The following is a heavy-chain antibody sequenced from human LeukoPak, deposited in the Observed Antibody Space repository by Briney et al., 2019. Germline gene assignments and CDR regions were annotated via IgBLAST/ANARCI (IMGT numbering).Heavy chain of an antibody. Sequence: ASVKVSCKASGYTFTSYGISWVRQATGQGLEWMGWISAYNGNTNYAQKLQGRVTMTTDTSTSTAYMELRSLRSDDTAVYYCASRVGSSWGGDAFDIWGQGTMVTVSS. J-gene: IGHJ3*02. CDR3: ASRVGSSWGGDAFDI. D-gene: IGHD6-13*01. CDR1: GYTFTSYG. V-gene: IGHV1-18*01. CDR2: ISAYNGNT.